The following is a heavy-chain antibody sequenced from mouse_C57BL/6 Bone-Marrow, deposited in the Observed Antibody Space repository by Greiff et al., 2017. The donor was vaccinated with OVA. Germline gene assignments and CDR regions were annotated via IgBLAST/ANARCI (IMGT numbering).Heavy chain of an antibody. J-gene: IGHJ3*01. CDR1: GYAFSSYW. V-gene: IGHV1-80*01. CDR2: IYPGDGDT. Sequence: LQTEGEQLAKPGASVKISCKASGYAFSSYWMNWVKQRPGKGLEWIGQIYPGDGDTNYNGKFKGKATLTADKSSSTADMQRSSLTSEDSAVYFCARGGAWFAYWGQGTLVTVSA. CDR3: ARGGAWFAY.